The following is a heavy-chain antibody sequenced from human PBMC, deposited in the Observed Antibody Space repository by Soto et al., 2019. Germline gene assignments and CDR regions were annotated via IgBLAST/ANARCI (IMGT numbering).Heavy chain of an antibody. CDR1: GFTFSSYS. CDR3: ARAPSSLVTGLVGY. D-gene: IGHD3-9*01. V-gene: IGHV3-21*01. CDR2: ISSSSHYI. Sequence: EVQLVESGGGLVKPGGSLRLSCAASGFTFSSYSMIWVRQAPGRGLEWVSSISSSSHYIFYADSVRGRFTISRDNAKNSLYLQIHSLRAEDTALYYCARAPSSLVTGLVGYWGQGTRVTLSS. J-gene: IGHJ4*02.